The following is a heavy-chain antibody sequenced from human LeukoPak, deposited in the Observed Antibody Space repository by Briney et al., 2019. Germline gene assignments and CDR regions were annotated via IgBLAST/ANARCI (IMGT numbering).Heavy chain of an antibody. CDR3: ARGRIAARSGRNYYYYGMDV. Sequence: SETLSLTCAVYGGSFSGYYWSWIRQPPGKGLEWIGEISHSGSTNYNPSLKSRVTISVDTSKNQFSLKLSSVTAADTAVYYCARGRIAARSGRNYYYYGMDVWGQGTTVTVSS. CDR2: ISHSGST. J-gene: IGHJ6*02. V-gene: IGHV4-34*01. D-gene: IGHD6-6*01. CDR1: GGSFSGYY.